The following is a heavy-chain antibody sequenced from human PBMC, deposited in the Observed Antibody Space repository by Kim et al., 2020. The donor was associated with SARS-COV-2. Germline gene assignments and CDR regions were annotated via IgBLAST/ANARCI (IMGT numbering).Heavy chain of an antibody. CDR2: IFYSGTT. J-gene: IGHJ6*02. CDR3: ASHGSGWFPYYNNGMDV. Sequence: SETLSLTCTVSGGSIRSTSYYWGWIRQPPGKGLEWIGSIFYSGTTVYNPSLSSRVTISVDTSKKQFSLELRFVTAADTAVNYCASHGSGWFPYYNNGMDVWGQGTTVTVSS. CDR1: GGSIRSTSYY. V-gene: IGHV4-39*01. D-gene: IGHD6-19*01.